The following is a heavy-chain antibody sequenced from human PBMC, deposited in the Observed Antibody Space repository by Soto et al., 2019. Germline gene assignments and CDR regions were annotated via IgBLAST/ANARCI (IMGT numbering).Heavy chain of an antibody. Sequence: GGSLRLSCVASGFIFSNFNMIWVRQAPGKGLEWVSFISSVGTNINYADSVKGRFTISRENDKNSLYLQMNSLRAEDTAAYYCGNAPGRTAGTPVTYWGQGTLVTVSS. J-gene: IGHJ4*02. V-gene: IGHV3-21*06. CDR2: ISSVGTNI. CDR3: GNAPGRTAGTPVTY. D-gene: IGHD6-13*01. CDR1: GFIFSNFN.